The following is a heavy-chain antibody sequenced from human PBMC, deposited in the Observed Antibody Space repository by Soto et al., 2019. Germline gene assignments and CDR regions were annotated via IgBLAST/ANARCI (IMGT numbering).Heavy chain of an antibody. CDR1: GGSISSINW. CDR2: IYHSGST. D-gene: IGHD5-12*01. Sequence: QVQLQESGPGLVKPSGTLSLTCAVSGGSISSINWWSWVRQPPGKGLKWIGEIYHSGSTTYNPSLKMRVTISVDKSKNQFSLKLKSVTAADTAIYYCARGGGPDIAYGMDVWGQGTTVIVSS. CDR3: ARGGGPDIAYGMDV. J-gene: IGHJ6*02. V-gene: IGHV4-4*02.